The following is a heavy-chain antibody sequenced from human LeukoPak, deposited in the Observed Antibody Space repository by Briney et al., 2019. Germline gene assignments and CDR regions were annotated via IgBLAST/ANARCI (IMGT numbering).Heavy chain of an antibody. Sequence: TGGSLRLSCAASGFTFSDYYMSWIRQAPGKGLEWVSYISSSGSTIYYADSVKGRFTISRDNAKNSLYLQMNSLRAEDTAVYYCARRPYYYDSLDYWGQGTLVTVSS. J-gene: IGHJ4*02. V-gene: IGHV3-11*04. CDR2: ISSSGSTI. CDR1: GFTFSDYY. CDR3: ARRPYYYDSLDY. D-gene: IGHD3-22*01.